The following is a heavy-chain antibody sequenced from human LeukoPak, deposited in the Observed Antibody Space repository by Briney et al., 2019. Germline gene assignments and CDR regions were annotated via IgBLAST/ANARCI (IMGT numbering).Heavy chain of an antibody. CDR2: IDPNSGGT. J-gene: IGHJ4*02. D-gene: IGHD5-12*01. V-gene: IGHV1-2*02. CDR3: AREVVATQPDDY. Sequence: ASVKVSCKASGYTFTGHYMHWVRQAPGQGLEWMGWIDPNSGGTNYAQKFQGRVTMTRDTSISTAYMELSRLRSDDTAVYYCAREVVATQPDDYWGQGTLVTVSS. CDR1: GYTFTGHY.